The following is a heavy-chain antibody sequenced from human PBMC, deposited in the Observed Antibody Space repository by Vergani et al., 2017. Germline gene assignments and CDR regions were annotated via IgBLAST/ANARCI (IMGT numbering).Heavy chain of an antibody. Sequence: QVQLVQSGAEVKKPGSSVKVSCKASGGTFSSYTISWVRQAPGQGLEWMGRIIPILGIANYAQKFQGRVTMTEDTSTDTAYMELSSLRSEDTAVYYCATPIRTSRSTSWKPFDYWGQGTLVTVSS. CDR1: GGTFSSYT. CDR2: IIPILGIA. CDR3: ATPIRTSRSTSWKPFDY. J-gene: IGHJ4*02. D-gene: IGHD2-2*01. V-gene: IGHV1-69*02.